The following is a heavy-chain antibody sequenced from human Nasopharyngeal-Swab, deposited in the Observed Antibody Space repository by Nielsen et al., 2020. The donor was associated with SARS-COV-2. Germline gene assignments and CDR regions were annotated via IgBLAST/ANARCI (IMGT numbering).Heavy chain of an antibody. D-gene: IGHD3-10*01. CDR1: GGSISSSSYY. CDR3: ARSRGGMVRSYYYYYGMDV. CDR2: IYYSGST. V-gene: IGHV4-39*07. J-gene: IGHJ6*02. Sequence: SETLSLTCTVSGGSISSSSYYWGWIRQPPGKGLEWIGSIYYSGSTYYNPSLKSRVTISVDTSKNQFSLKLSSVTAADTAVYYCARSRGGMVRSYYYYYGMDVWGQGTTVTVSS.